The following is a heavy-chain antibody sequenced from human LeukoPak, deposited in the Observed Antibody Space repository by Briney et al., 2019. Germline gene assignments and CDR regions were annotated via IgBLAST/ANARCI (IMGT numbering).Heavy chain of an antibody. CDR2: INPNSGGT. CDR1: GYTFTGYY. J-gene: IGHJ4*02. CDR3: ARDWSEYSSSPDFDY. V-gene: IGHV1-2*02. D-gene: IGHD6-6*01. Sequence: GASVKVSCKASGYTFTGYYMHWVRQAPGQGLEWIGWINPNSGGTIYAQKFQGRVTMTRDTSINTAYLELTRLRSDDTAVYYCARDWSEYSSSPDFDYWGQGTLVTVSS.